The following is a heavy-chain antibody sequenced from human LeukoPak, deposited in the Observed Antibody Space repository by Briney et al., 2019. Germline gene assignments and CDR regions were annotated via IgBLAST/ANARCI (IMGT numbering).Heavy chain of an antibody. CDR3: AKDPSYSEVFDY. Sequence: GGSLRLSCAASGFTFSSYAMSWVRQAPGKGLEWVSAISGSGGSTYYADSVKGRFTISRDNPKNTLHLQMNSLRAEDTAVYYCAKDPSYSEVFDYWGQGTLVTVSS. D-gene: IGHD1-26*01. J-gene: IGHJ4*02. CDR2: ISGSGGST. CDR1: GFTFSSYA. V-gene: IGHV3-23*01.